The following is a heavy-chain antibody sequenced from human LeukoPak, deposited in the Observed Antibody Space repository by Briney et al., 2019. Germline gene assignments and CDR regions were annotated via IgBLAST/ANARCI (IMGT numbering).Heavy chain of an antibody. CDR2: ISSNGGST. CDR1: GXTFSTYA. V-gene: IGHV3-64D*09. D-gene: IGHD3/OR15-3a*01. CDR3: VTLGLASPSDY. J-gene: IGHJ4*02. Sequence: GGSLRLSCSASGXTFSTYATHWVRQAPGKGLEYVSAISSNGGSTYYADSVRSRFTISRNNSKKTLYLQMSSLRTENTAVYYCVTLGLASPSDYWRKGILVSVSS.